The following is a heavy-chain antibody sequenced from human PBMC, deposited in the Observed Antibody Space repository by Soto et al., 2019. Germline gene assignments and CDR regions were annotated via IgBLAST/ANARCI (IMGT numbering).Heavy chain of an antibody. CDR3: ARDKITGLFDY. CDR2: IYYSGST. D-gene: IGHD2-8*02. CDR1: GGSISSSSYY. Sequence: SETLSLTCTVSGGSISSSSYYWGWIRQPPGKGLEWIGSIYYSGSTYYNPSLKSRVTISVDTPKNQFSLKLSSVTAADTAVYYCARDKITGLFDYWGQGTLVTVSS. J-gene: IGHJ4*02. V-gene: IGHV4-39*02.